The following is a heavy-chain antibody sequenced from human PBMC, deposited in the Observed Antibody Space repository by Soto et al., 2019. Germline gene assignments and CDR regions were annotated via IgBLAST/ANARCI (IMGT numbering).Heavy chain of an antibody. J-gene: IGHJ4*02. D-gene: IGHD3-10*01. V-gene: IGHV3-23*01. CDR1: GFTFSSYA. CDR3: AKVYFKYYGSGLSFDY. CDR2: ISVSGGSK. Sequence: GGSLRLSFAASGFTFSSYAMNWVRQAPGKGLERVSGISVSGGSKYYAHSVKVRVTISRDNSQNTRYLQMNSMRAEDTAIYYCAKVYFKYYGSGLSFDYWGQGTLVTVS.